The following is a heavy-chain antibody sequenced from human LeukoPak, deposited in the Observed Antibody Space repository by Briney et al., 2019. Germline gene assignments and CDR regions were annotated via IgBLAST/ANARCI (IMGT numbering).Heavy chain of an antibody. CDR1: GYSISSGYY. CDR2: IYHSGST. Sequence: PSETLSLTCTVSGYSISSGYYWGWIRQPPGKGLEWIGSIYHSGSTYYNPSLKSRVTISVDTSKNQFSLKLSSVTAADTAVYYCARDRGGGYFDYWGQGTLVTVSS. CDR3: ARDRGGGYFDY. V-gene: IGHV4-38-2*02. J-gene: IGHJ4*02. D-gene: IGHD3-16*01.